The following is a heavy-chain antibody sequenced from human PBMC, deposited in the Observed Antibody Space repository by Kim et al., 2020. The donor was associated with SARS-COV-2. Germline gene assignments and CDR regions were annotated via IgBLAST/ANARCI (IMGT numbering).Heavy chain of an antibody. CDR2: ISTNGDRY. CDR3: TRAVFDRIRSLNY. CDR1: GFTFSNYD. Sequence: GGSLRPSCAASGFTFSNYDMIWVRQAPGKGLEWVSGISTNGDRYYYAASLKRQFTITRDTSKTTSHLQISNLTADTTADYYCTRAVFDRIRSLNYWRQ. J-gene: IGHJ4*02. V-gene: IGHV3-23*01. D-gene: IGHD3-9*01.